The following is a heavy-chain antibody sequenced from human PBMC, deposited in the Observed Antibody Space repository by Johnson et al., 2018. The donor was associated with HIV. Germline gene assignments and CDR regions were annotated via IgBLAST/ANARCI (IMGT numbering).Heavy chain of an antibody. Sequence: QVQLVESGGGLVQPGGSLRLSCAASGFTFSDYYMSWIRQAPGKGLEWVSYISSSGSTLYYADAVKCRFTISRDNAKNSLYLQMNSLRAEDTAVSYCARVLTPDAFDIWGQGTMVTVSS. CDR1: GFTFSDYY. CDR3: ARVLTPDAFDI. J-gene: IGHJ3*02. D-gene: IGHD2-8*02. CDR2: ISSSGSTL. V-gene: IGHV3-11*04.